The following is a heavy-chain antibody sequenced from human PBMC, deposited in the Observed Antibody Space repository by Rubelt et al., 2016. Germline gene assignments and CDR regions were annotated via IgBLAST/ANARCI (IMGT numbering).Heavy chain of an antibody. V-gene: IGHV3-21*01. CDR3: ARIYGDYALPADY. CDR1: GFTFSSYS. CDR2: ISSSSSYI. J-gene: IGHJ4*02. D-gene: IGHD4-17*01. Sequence: EVQLVESGGGLVQPGGSLRLSCAASGFTFSSYSMNWVRQAQGKGLEWVSSISSSSSYIYYADSVKGRFTISRDNAKNSLYLQMNSLRAEETAVYYCARIYGDYALPADYWGQGTLVTVSS.